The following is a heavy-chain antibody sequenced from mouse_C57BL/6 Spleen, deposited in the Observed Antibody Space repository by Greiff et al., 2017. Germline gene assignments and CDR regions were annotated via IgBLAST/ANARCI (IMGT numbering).Heavy chain of an antibody. V-gene: IGHV1-7*01. D-gene: IGHD1-1*01. CDR2: IHPSSGYT. Sequence: QVQLKQSGAELAKPGASVKLSCKASGYTFTSYWMHWVKQRPGQGLEWIGYIHPSSGYTKYNQKFKDKATLTAAKSSSTAYMQLSSLTYEDSAVYYCARGATVPAADAMDYWGQGTSVTVSS. J-gene: IGHJ4*01. CDR1: GYTFTSYW. CDR3: ARGATVPAADAMDY.